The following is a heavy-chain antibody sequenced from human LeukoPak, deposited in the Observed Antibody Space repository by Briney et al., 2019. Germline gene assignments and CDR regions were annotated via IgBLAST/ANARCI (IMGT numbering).Heavy chain of an antibody. CDR2: IKQDGSEK. J-gene: IGHJ4*02. CDR1: GFTFSSYW. D-gene: IGHD3-10*01. CDR3: ARVPGSGITNNHIDY. Sequence: PGGSLRLSCAASGFTFSSYWMSWVRQAPGKGLEWVANIKQDGSEKYYVDSVKGRFTISRDNAKNSLYLQMNSLRAEDTAVYYCARVPGSGITNNHIDYWGQGTLVTVSS. V-gene: IGHV3-7*02.